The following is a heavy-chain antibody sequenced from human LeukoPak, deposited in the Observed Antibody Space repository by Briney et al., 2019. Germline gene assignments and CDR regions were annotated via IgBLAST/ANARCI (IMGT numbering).Heavy chain of an antibody. V-gene: IGHV4-30-2*01. J-gene: IGHJ5*02. Sequence: SETLSLTCAVSGDSISSGDYSWRWIRQPSGKGLEWIVYIFHSGSSYYNPSLKSRVTISVDKSKNQFSLRLTSVTAADTAVYYCARELWFVNAPGSWFDPWGQGTLVTVSS. D-gene: IGHD3-10*01. CDR2: IFHSGSS. CDR3: ARELWFVNAPGSWFDP. CDR1: GDSISSGDYS.